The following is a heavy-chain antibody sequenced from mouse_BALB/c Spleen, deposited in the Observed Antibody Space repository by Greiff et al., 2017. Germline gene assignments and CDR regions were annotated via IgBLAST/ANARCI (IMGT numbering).Heavy chain of an antibody. J-gene: IGHJ3*01. CDR2: ISNGGGST. Sequence: EVKLMESGGGLVQPGGSLKLSCAASGFTFSSYTMSWVRQTPEKRLEWVAYISNGGGSTYYPDTVKGRFTISRDNAKNTLYLQMSSLKSEDTAMYYCARPRGYDYDGFAYWGQGTLVTVSA. V-gene: IGHV5-12-2*01. CDR1: GFTFSSYT. D-gene: IGHD2-4*01. CDR3: ARPRGYDYDGFAY.